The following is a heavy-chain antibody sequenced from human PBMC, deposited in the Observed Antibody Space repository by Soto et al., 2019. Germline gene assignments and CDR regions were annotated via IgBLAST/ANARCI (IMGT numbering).Heavy chain of an antibody. CDR3: ARSAYYDFWSGYYGYNWFDP. CDR2: IYHSGST. Sequence: SETLSLTCAVSGYSISSGYYWGWIRQPPGKGLEWIGSIYHSGSTYYNPSLKSRVTISVDTSKNQFSLKLSSVTAADTAVYYCARSAYYDFWSGYYGYNWFDPWGQGTLVTSPQ. V-gene: IGHV4-38-2*01. D-gene: IGHD3-3*01. J-gene: IGHJ5*02. CDR1: GYSISSGYY.